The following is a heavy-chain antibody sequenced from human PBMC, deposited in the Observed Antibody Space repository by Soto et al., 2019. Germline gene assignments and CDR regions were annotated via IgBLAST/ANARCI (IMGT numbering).Heavy chain of an antibody. J-gene: IGHJ4*02. CDR3: ARGMTPPGAPAWYYFDS. D-gene: IGHD2-8*02. CDR2: FSLSGTT. Sequence: SETLSLTCTVSGASITGSSYWSWIRQPAGKGLEWIGRFSLSGTTSYNPSLRSRVTMSADVSKNQFSLRLTSVTAADTALYYCARGMTPPGAPAWYYFDSWGQGTLVTVSS. CDR1: GASITGSSY. V-gene: IGHV4-4*07.